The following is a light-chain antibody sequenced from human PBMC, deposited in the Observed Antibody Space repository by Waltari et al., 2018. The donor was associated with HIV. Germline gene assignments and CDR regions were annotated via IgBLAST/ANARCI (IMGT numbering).Light chain of an antibody. CDR3: HQYIHWWT. Sequence: EIELSPYPATLSVSPGEGATLSCGTSHSVSRNLARYQHNPGQAPRLLIYGATTRATGTPARFSGSESGTEFTLIISSLQSDDSAIYYWHQYIHWWTFGQGTKVEIK. J-gene: IGKJ1*01. CDR2: GAT. V-gene: IGKV3-15*01. CDR1: HSVSRN.